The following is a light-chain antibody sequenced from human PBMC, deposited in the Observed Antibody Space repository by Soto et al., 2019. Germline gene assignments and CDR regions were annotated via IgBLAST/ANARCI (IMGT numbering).Light chain of an antibody. V-gene: IGKV3-11*01. J-gene: IGKJ4*01. CDR3: QQRSNWPALA. CDR1: QSVSSH. CDR2: DAS. Sequence: EIVLTQSPATLSLSPGDRATLSCRASQSVSSHLAWYQPKPGQAPRLLMYDASHRATGIPDRFSGSGSGTDFTLTISSREPEDFAVYYCQQRSNWPALAFGGGTKVEI.